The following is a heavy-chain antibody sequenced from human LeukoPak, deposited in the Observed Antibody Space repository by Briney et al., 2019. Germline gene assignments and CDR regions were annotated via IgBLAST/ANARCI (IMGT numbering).Heavy chain of an antibody. Sequence: ASVKVSCKASGGTFSSYAISWVRQAPGQGLEWMGGIIPIFGTVNYAQKFQGRVTITADESTSTAYMELSSLRSEDTAVYYCARAMSGYSGSYYVWGQGTLVTVSS. D-gene: IGHD1-26*01. CDR3: ARAMSGYSGSYYV. J-gene: IGHJ4*02. CDR2: IIPIFGTV. V-gene: IGHV1-69*13. CDR1: GGTFSSYA.